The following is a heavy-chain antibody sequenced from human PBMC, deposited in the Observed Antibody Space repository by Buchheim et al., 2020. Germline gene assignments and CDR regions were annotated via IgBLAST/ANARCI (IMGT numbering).Heavy chain of an antibody. CDR1: GGSISSSDW. V-gene: IGHV4-4*02. D-gene: IGHD2-8*01. CDR2: ISHSGST. Sequence: QVQLQESGPGLVKPSGTLSLTCAVSGGSISSSDWWGWVRQPPGKGLEWIGEISHSGSTNYNSSLKSRVTISIDRSKNQFSLKLSSVTAADTAVYYCARESQLYCTNGVCPLGAHFDYWGQGAL. J-gene: IGHJ4*02. CDR3: ARESQLYCTNGVCPLGAHFDY.